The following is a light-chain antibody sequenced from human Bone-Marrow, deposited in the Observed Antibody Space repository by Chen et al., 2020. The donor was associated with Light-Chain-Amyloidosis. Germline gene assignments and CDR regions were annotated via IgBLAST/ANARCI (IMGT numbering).Light chain of an antibody. J-gene: IGLJ2*01. V-gene: IGLV3-25*03. CDR1: DLPTKY. CDR3: QSADSSGTYEVI. CDR2: RDP. Sequence: SYELTQQPPVQVSPDQWARITCSGDDLPTKYAYWYQQKPGQAPVLVLHRDPERPSGISERFSGSSSGTTATLTISGVQEEDEADYHCQSADSSGTYEVIFGGGTKLTVL.